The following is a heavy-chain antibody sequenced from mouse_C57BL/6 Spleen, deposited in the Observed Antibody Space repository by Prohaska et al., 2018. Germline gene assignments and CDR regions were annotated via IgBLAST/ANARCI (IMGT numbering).Heavy chain of an antibody. V-gene: IGHV1-15*01. CDR2: IDPETGGT. J-gene: IGHJ2*01. CDR3: TREDGYGSHYFDY. Sequence: EWIGAIDPETGGTAYNQKFKGKAILTADKSSSTAYMELRSLTSEDSAVYYCTREDGYGSHYFDYWGQGTTLTVSS. D-gene: IGHD1-1*01.